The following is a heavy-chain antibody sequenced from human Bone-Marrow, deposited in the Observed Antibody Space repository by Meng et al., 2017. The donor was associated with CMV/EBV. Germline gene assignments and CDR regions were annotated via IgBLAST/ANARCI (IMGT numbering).Heavy chain of an antibody. CDR1: SHFTSYY. D-gene: IGHD1-26*01. CDR3: ARIRYSGSYWGSYYFDY. J-gene: IGHJ4*02. CDR2: INPSGGST. V-gene: IGHV1-46*01. Sequence: SHFTSYYMHWVRQAPGQGLEWMGIINPSGGSTSYAQKFQGRVTMTRDTSTSTVYMELSSLRSEDTAVYYCARIRYSGSYWGSYYFDYWGQGTLVTVSS.